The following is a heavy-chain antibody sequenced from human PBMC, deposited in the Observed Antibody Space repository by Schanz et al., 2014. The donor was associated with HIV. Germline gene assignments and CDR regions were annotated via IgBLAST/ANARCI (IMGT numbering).Heavy chain of an antibody. CDR1: GFTLTSYY. CDR2: INPSGGRT. V-gene: IGHV1-46*01. Sequence: QVQLVQSGAEMRKPGASVKLSCKASGFTLTSYYIHWVRQAPGQGLEWMGIINPSGGRTHYAQKFQCRVAMTRDTSTSTVYMEMTSLRSEDTAVYYCARDLGGDFWSAQGGFDPWGQGTLVTVSS. CDR3: ARDLGGDFWSAQGGFDP. D-gene: IGHD3-3*01. J-gene: IGHJ5*02.